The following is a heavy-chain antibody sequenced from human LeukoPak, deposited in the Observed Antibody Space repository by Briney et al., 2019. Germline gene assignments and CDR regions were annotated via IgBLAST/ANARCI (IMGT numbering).Heavy chain of an antibody. Sequence: SQTLSLTCAISGDSVSSNSVTWNWIRQSPSRGLEWLGRTYYRSTWYNDYAVSVRGRITINPDTSKNQFSLQLNSVTPEDTAVYYCARGWYSDYFDYWGQGTLVTVSS. CDR1: GDSVSSNSVT. D-gene: IGHD6-13*01. V-gene: IGHV6-1*01. CDR2: TYYRSTWYN. CDR3: ARGWYSDYFDY. J-gene: IGHJ4*02.